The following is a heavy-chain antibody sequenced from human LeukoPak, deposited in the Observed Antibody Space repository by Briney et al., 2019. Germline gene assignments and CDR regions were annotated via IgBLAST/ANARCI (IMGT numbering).Heavy chain of an antibody. V-gene: IGHV3-30*02. Sequence: GGSLRLSCAASGFTFSSYGMHWVRQAPGKGLEWVAFIRYDGSNKYYADSVKGRFTISRDNSKNTLYLQMNSLRAEDTAVYYCAKDILIFGVVKGTFDIWGQGTMVTVSS. CDR3: AKDILIFGVVKGTFDI. J-gene: IGHJ3*02. D-gene: IGHD3-3*01. CDR1: GFTFSSYG. CDR2: IRYDGSNK.